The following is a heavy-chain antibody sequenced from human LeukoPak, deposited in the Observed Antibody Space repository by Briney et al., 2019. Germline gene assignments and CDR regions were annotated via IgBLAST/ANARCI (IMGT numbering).Heavy chain of an antibody. CDR1: GFTFSSYS. J-gene: IGHJ4*02. D-gene: IGHD3-16*01. Sequence: GGSLRLSCAASGFTFSSYSMNWVRQAPGKGLEWVSSISSSSSYIYYADSVEGRFTISRDNAKNSLYLQMNSLRAEDTAVYYCARDHLGDDGGPFDYWGQGTLVTVSS. CDR3: ARDHLGDDGGPFDY. CDR2: ISSSSSYI. V-gene: IGHV3-21*01.